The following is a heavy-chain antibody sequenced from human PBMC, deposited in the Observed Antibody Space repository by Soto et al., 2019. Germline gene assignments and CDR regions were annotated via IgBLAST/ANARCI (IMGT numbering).Heavy chain of an antibody. Sequence: PGGSLRLSCAASGFTFSSYVMHWVRQAPGKGLEWVAVISYDGSYKYYADSVKGRFTISGDNSKYTLYLQMNSLRVEDTAVYYCAKDPVGYCSSTRCYTYHGLDVWGQGTTVTVS. D-gene: IGHD2-2*01. CDR2: ISYDGSYK. CDR3: AKDPVGYCSSTRCYTYHGLDV. CDR1: GFTFSSYV. J-gene: IGHJ6*02. V-gene: IGHV3-30*18.